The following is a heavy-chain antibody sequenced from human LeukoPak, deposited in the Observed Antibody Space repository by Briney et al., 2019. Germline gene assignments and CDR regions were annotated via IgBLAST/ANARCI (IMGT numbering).Heavy chain of an antibody. CDR2: ISSSGSTI. J-gene: IGHJ4*02. CDR1: GFTFSSYS. Sequence: GGSLRLSCAASGFTFSSYSMNWVRQAPGKGLEWVSYISSSGSTIYYADSVKGRFTISRDNAKNSLYLQMNSLRAEDTAVYYCARDFYSSFDYWGQGTLVTVSS. V-gene: IGHV3-48*04. CDR3: ARDFYSSFDY. D-gene: IGHD4-11*01.